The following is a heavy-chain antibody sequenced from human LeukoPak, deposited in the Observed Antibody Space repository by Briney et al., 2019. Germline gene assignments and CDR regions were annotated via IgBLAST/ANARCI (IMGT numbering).Heavy chain of an antibody. CDR1: GFTSSSYG. J-gene: IGHJ4*02. CDR3: AREAVAGGLY. D-gene: IGHD6-19*01. V-gene: IGHV3-48*04. Sequence: GGSLRLSCAASGFTSSSYGMHWVRQAPGKGLEWVSYISSSGSAIYYADSVKGRFTISRDNAKNSLYLQMNSLRAEDTAVYYCAREAVAGGLYWGQGTLVTVSS. CDR2: ISSSGSAI.